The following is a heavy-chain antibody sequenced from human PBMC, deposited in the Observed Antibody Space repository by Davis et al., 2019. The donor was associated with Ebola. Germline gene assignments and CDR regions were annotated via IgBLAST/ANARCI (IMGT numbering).Heavy chain of an antibody. D-gene: IGHD1-1*01. V-gene: IGHV1-69*13. CDR1: GGTFSSYA. J-gene: IGHJ6*02. CDR3: ASSDLERRGFWYYGMDV. Sequence: AASVKVSCKASGGTFSSYAISWVRQAPGQGLEWMGGIIPIFGTANYAQKFQGRVTITADESTSTAYMELSSLRSEDTAVYYCASSDLERRGFWYYGMDVWGQGTTVTVSS. CDR2: IIPIFGTA.